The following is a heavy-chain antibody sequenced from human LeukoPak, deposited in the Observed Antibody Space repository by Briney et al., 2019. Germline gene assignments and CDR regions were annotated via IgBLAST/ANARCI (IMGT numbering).Heavy chain of an antibody. CDR2: ITGSSSVI. CDR3: ATDADWAFDI. D-gene: IGHD3/OR15-3a*01. V-gene: IGHV3-48*02. CDR1: GFTFSSYS. Sequence: GGSLRLSCATSGFTFSSYSMNWVRQAPGKRLEWISYITGSSSVIFYADSVKGRFTISRDNAKNSLYLQMSSLRDEDTAVYYCATDADWAFDIWGPGTMVTVSS. J-gene: IGHJ3*02.